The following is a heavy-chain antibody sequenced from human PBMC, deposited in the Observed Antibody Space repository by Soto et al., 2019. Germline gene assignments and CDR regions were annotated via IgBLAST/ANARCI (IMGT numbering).Heavy chain of an antibody. Sequence: GGSLRLSCAASGFTFSSYAMHWVRQAPGKGLEWVAVISYDGSNKYYADSVKGRFTISRDNSKNTLYLQMNSLRAEDTAVYYCARGGGLDSSSSRNFYYWGQGTLVTVSS. CDR2: ISYDGSNK. D-gene: IGHD6-6*01. V-gene: IGHV3-30*04. CDR3: ARGGGLDSSSSRNFYY. CDR1: GFTFSSYA. J-gene: IGHJ4*02.